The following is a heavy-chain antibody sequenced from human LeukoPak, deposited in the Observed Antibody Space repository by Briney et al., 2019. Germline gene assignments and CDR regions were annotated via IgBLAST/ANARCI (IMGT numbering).Heavy chain of an antibody. CDR1: GFTFSNAW. Sequence: GGTLRLSCAASGFTFSNAWMSWVRQAPGKGLEWVGRIKSITDGGTTDYAAPVKGRFTISRDDSKNTLYLQMNSLKTEDTAVYYCTTDLAVTRNYWGQGTLVTVSS. CDR2: IKSITDGGTT. J-gene: IGHJ4*02. CDR3: TTDLAVTRNY. D-gene: IGHD4-17*01. V-gene: IGHV3-15*01.